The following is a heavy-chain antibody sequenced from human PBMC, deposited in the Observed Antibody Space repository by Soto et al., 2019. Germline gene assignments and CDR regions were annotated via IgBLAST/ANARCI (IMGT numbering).Heavy chain of an antibody. J-gene: IGHJ4*02. CDR3: AHDIPLRL. CDR1: GYTLTELS. Sequence: ASVKVSCKVSGYTLTELSMQWVRQAPGKGIECMGGFDPEDGEEMYAQKFQGRVTMTEDTSTDTAYMELSGLRSDDTGVYYCAHDIPLRLWGQGTLVTVSS. V-gene: IGHV1-24*01. D-gene: IGHD3-9*01. CDR2: FDPEDGEE.